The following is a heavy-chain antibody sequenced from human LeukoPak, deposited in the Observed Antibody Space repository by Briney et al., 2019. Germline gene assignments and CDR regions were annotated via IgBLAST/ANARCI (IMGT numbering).Heavy chain of an antibody. V-gene: IGHV3-30-3*01. CDR2: ISYDGSNK. CDR3: ARDSGEMATTYVFDY. D-gene: IGHD5-24*01. Sequence: PGGSLRLSCAASGFTFSSYAMHWVRQAPGEGLEWVAVISYDGSNKYYADSVKGRFTISRDNSKNTLYLQMNSLRAEDTAVYYCARDSGEMATTYVFDYWGQGTLVTVSS. CDR1: GFTFSSYA. J-gene: IGHJ4*02.